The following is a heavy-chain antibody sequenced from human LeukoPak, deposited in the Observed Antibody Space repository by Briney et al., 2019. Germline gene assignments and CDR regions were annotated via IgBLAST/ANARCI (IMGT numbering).Heavy chain of an antibody. CDR2: INPNSGGT. CDR1: GYTFTGYY. CDR3: ARENLLGAETHGTDYYDSSGYSN. Sequence: GASVKVSCKASGYTFTGYYMHWVRQAPGQGLEWMGWINPNSGGTNYAQKFQGRVTMTRDTSISTAYMELSRLRSDDTAVYYCARENLLGAETHGTDYYDSSGYSNWGQGTLVTVSS. D-gene: IGHD3-22*01. J-gene: IGHJ4*02. V-gene: IGHV1-2*02.